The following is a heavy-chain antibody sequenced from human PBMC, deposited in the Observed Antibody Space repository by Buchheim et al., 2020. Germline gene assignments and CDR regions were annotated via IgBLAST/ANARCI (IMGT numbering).Heavy chain of an antibody. J-gene: IGHJ6*02. CDR2: ISYDGSNK. Sequence: QVQLVESGGGVVQPGRSLRLSCAASGFTFSSYAMHWVRQAPGKGLEWVAVISYDGSNKYYADSVKGRFSFSRDNSKNTLYLQMNSLRAEDTAVYYCARDQYGGYGYYYYGMDVWGQGTT. V-gene: IGHV3-30-3*01. CDR1: GFTFSSYA. D-gene: IGHD5-12*01. CDR3: ARDQYGGYGYYYYGMDV.